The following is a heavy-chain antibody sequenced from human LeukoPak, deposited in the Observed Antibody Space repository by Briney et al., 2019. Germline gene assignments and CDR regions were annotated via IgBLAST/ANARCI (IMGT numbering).Heavy chain of an antibody. J-gene: IGHJ4*02. CDR2: INHSGST. CDR1: GGSFSGYY. V-gene: IGHV4-34*01. Sequence: SETPSLTCAVYGGSFSGYYWSWIRQPPGKGLEWIGEINHSGSTNYNPSLKSRVTISVDTSKNQFSLKLSSVTAADTAVYYCARGGYYGSGSYYNFDYWGQGTLVTVSS. CDR3: ARGGYYGSGSYYNFDY. D-gene: IGHD3-10*01.